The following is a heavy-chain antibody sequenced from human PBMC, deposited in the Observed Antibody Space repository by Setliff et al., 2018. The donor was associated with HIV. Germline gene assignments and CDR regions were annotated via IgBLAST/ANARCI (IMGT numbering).Heavy chain of an antibody. CDR2: ITASGGA. V-gene: IGHV4-61*09. CDR3: ARAVVFASGNFWFDP. CDR1: GGSIWSGSYY. Sequence: SETLSLTCTVSGGSIWSGSYYWTWIRQPAGKGLEWIGHITASGGATYNPSVKSRVSISLGSPSSEFSLRLTSVSAADTAVYYCARAVVFASGNFWFDPWGPGALVTVSS. J-gene: IGHJ5*02. D-gene: IGHD3-3*01.